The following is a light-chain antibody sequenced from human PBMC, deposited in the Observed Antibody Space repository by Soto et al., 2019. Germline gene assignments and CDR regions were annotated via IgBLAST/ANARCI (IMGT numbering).Light chain of an antibody. CDR1: QSFGSNY. V-gene: IGKV3-20*01. CDR3: QQYGRSPPT. CDR2: DAS. Sequence: EIVLTQSPGTLSLSPGERATLSCRASQSFGSNYLAWYQRKPGQAPKLLIYDASNRATGIADRFSGSGSGTDFTLTISRLEPEDFAVYYCQQYGRSPPTFGGGTKVDIK. J-gene: IGKJ4*01.